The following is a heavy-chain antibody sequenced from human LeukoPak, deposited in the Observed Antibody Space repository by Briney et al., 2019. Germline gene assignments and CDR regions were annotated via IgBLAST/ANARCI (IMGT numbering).Heavy chain of an antibody. Sequence: PGGSLRLSCAASGFTFSNYCIHWVRQAPGKGLEWVAFIRYDGDIKYYADSVKGRFTISRDNSKNSLYLQMNSLRAEDTALYYCAKGRSEGYGSGSYSYMDVWGKGTTVTVSS. V-gene: IGHV3-30*02. D-gene: IGHD3-10*01. CDR3: AKGRSEGYGSGSYSYMDV. CDR2: IRYDGDIK. CDR1: GFTFSNYC. J-gene: IGHJ6*03.